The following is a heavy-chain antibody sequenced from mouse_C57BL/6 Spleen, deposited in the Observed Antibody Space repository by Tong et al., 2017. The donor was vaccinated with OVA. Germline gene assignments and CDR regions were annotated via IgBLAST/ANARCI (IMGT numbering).Heavy chain of an antibody. V-gene: IGHV1-82*01. Sequence: VQLQESGAELARPGASVKMSCKASGYTFTSYTMHWVKQRPGKGLEWIGRIYPGDGDTNYNGKFKGKATLTADKSSSTAYMQLSSLTSEDSAVYFCARGDYYGSSLFAYWGQGTLVTVSA. D-gene: IGHD1-1*01. J-gene: IGHJ3*01. CDR1: GYTFTSYT. CDR3: ARGDYYGSSLFAY. CDR2: IYPGDGDT.